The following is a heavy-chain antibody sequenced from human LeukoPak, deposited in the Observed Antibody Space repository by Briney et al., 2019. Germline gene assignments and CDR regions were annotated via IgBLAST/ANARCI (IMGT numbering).Heavy chain of an antibody. Sequence: SETLSLTCAVSGGSISSSNWWSWVRQPPGKGLEWIGEIYHIGSTNYNPSLKSRVTISGDTSKSQFSLKLSSVTAADTAVYYCARGHYYDSSGYYWYFDLWGRGTLVTVSS. CDR3: ARGHYYDSSGYYWYFDL. V-gene: IGHV4-4*02. CDR2: IYHIGST. CDR1: GGSISSSNW. D-gene: IGHD3-22*01. J-gene: IGHJ2*01.